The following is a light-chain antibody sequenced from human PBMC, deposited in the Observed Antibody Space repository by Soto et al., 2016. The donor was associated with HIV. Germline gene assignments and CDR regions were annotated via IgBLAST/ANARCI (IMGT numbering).Light chain of an antibody. J-gene: IGLJ2*01. V-gene: IGLV3-21*01. CDR2: DDS. CDR1: NIGTKS. Sequence: SYVLTQPPSVSVAPGKTARITCGGNNIGTKSVHWYQQRPGQAPIMVVYDDSDRPSGIPDRVSGSSSGNTASLTVTGAQAEDEADYYCSSRDSSSNHVIFGGGTKLIVL. CDR3: SSRDSSSNHVI.